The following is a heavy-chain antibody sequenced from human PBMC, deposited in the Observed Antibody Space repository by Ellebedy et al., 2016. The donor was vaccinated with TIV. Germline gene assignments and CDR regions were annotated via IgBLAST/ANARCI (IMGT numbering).Heavy chain of an antibody. CDR1: GGSFSGYY. J-gene: IGHJ6*02. V-gene: IGHV4-34*01. D-gene: IGHD3-16*01. CDR2: INPSGST. Sequence: MPSETLSLTCAVYGGSFSGYYWSWIRQPPGTGLEWIGEINPSGSTNYNPSLKSRVTISVDTSKNQFSLKLSSVTAADTAVYYCAREGWVGEGGNYYYYGMDVWGQGTTVTVSS. CDR3: AREGWVGEGGNYYYYGMDV.